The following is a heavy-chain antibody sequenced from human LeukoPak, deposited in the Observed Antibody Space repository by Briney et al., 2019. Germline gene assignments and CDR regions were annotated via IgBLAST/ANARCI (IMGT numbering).Heavy chain of an antibody. CDR2: ISFDVSSK. J-gene: IGHJ6*03. CDR3: ARDHEHCSNGICYDPYFYFMDV. CDR1: GFNFSSYA. Sequence: GGSLSLSCAVSGFNFSSYAMHWVRQAPGKGLGWVAVISFDVSSKYYADSVKGRTFISRDTSKNTVSMKMNILRVKETAVYSCARDHEHCSNGICYDPYFYFMDVWGKGTTVIVSS. D-gene: IGHD2-8*01. V-gene: IGHV3-30*17.